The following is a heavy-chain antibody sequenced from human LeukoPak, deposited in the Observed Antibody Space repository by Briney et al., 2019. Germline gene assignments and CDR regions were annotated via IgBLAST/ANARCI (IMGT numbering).Heavy chain of an antibody. V-gene: IGHV3-30*18. CDR1: GFTFSSYG. J-gene: IGHJ4*02. D-gene: IGHD3-10*01. Sequence: GGSLRLSCAASGFTFSSYGMHWVRQAPGKGLEWVAVISYDGSNKYYADSVKGRFTISRDNSKNTLYLQMSSLRAEDTAVYYCAKVLPRRNYYGSGFDYWGRGTLVTVSS. CDR3: AKVLPRRNYYGSGFDY. CDR2: ISYDGSNK.